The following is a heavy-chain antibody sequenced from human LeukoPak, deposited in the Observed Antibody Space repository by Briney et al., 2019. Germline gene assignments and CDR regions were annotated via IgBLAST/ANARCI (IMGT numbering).Heavy chain of an antibody. CDR2: ISAYNGNT. CDR1: GYTFTSYG. J-gene: IGHJ4*02. V-gene: IGHV1-18*01. D-gene: IGHD3-16*01. CDR3: AAAPGSSGEWYFDY. Sequence: ASVKVSCKASGYTFTSYGISWVRQAPGQGLEWMGWISAYNGNTNFAQKLQGRVTITRDMSTSTAYMELSSLRSEDTAVYYCAAAPGSSGEWYFDYWGQGTLVTVSS.